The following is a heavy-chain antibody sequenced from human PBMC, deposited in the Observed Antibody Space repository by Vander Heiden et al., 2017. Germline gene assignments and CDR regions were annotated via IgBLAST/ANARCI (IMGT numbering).Heavy chain of an antibody. CDR2: IYSNGNT. CDR3: ARDEGLKHCSGGSCFGGMDV. J-gene: IGHJ6*02. Sequence: QVQLQESGPGLVKPSETLSLSCTVSGGSISSRYWRWIRQTPGKGLEWIGYIYSNGNTNYNPSLKSRVTISVDTSKNQFSLNLRSVTAADTAVYYCARDEGLKHCSGGSCFGGMDVWGQGTTVTVSS. CDR1: GGSISSRY. V-gene: IGHV4-59*11. D-gene: IGHD2-15*01.